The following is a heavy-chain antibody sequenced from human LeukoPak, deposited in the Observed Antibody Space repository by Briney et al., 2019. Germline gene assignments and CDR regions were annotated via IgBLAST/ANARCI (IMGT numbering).Heavy chain of an antibody. Sequence: GGSLRLSCAASGFTFSSYRMTWVRQAPGKGLEWVSYISSSSSTISYADSVKGRFTISRDNAKNSLYLQMNSLRAEDTAVYYCARDGRYCSSTSCYFGYWGQGTLVTVSS. CDR2: ISSSSSTI. CDR3: ARDGRYCSSTSCYFGY. CDR1: GFTFSSYR. V-gene: IGHV3-48*04. D-gene: IGHD2-2*01. J-gene: IGHJ4*02.